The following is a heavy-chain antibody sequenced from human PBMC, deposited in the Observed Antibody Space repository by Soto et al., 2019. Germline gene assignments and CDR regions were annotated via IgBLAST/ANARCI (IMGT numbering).Heavy chain of an antibody. CDR2: ISYDSSNK. CDR3: ANFVIGYCSGNTCDDY. CDR1: GFTFSYG. D-gene: IGHD2-15*01. J-gene: IGHJ4*02. V-gene: IGHV3-30*18. Sequence: VQLLESGGGLIQPGGSLRLSCAASGFTFSYGIHWLRQAPGKGLEWVAYISYDSSNKFYGDSVKGRFTISRDNSKNTQFLQMNSLRAEDTAVYYCANFVIGYCSGNTCDDYWGQGTLVAVSS.